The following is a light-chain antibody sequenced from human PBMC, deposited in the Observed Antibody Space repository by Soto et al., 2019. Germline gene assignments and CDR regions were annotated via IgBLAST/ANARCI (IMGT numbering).Light chain of an antibody. Sequence: QAVVTQPPSASGSPGQSVTISCTGTSSDVGGYNYVSWYQQHPGKAPKLMIYEVSKRPSGVPDRFSGSKSGNTASLTVSGLQAEDEADYYCSSYAGSNNFDVFGTGTKLTVL. CDR2: EVS. V-gene: IGLV2-8*01. CDR1: SSDVGGYNY. CDR3: SSYAGSNNFDV. J-gene: IGLJ1*01.